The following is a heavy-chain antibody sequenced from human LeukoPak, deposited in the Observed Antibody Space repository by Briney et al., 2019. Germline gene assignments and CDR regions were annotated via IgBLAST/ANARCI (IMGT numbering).Heavy chain of an antibody. Sequence: PGGSLRLSCAASGFTFSSYAMSWVRQAPGKGLEWVSAISGSGGSTYYADSVKGRFTISRDNSKNTLYLQMNSLRAEDTAVYYCAKGYYDFWSGYYTLGYYYYYMDVWGKGTTVTISS. D-gene: IGHD3-3*01. CDR2: ISGSGGST. CDR3: AKGYYDFWSGYYTLGYYYYYMDV. CDR1: GFTFSSYA. J-gene: IGHJ6*03. V-gene: IGHV3-23*01.